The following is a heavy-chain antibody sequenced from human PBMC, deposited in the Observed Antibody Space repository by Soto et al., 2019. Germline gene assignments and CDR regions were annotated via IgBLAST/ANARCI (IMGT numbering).Heavy chain of an antibody. CDR1: GYTFTSDG. Sequence: GASVKVSCKASGYTFTSDGISWVRQAPGQRLEWMGWINAGNGNTKYSQKFQGRVTITRDTSASTAYMELSSLRSEDTAVYYCAMRSSSAHSADYYYYGMDVWGQGTTVTVS. J-gene: IGHJ6*02. V-gene: IGHV1-3*01. D-gene: IGHD3-10*01. CDR3: AMRSSSAHSADYYYYGMDV. CDR2: INAGNGNT.